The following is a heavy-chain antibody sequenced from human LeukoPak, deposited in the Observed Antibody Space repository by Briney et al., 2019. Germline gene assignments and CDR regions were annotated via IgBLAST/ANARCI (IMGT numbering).Heavy chain of an antibody. CDR1: GGTFSSYA. Sequence: SVKVSCKASGGTFSSYAISWVRQAPGQRLEWMGGSIPIFGTANYAQKFQGRVTITADESTSTAYMELSSLRSEDTAVYYCARGTFGELSLFDPWGQGTLVTVSS. D-gene: IGHD3-10*01. CDR3: ARGTFGELSLFDP. V-gene: IGHV1-69*13. CDR2: SIPIFGTA. J-gene: IGHJ5*02.